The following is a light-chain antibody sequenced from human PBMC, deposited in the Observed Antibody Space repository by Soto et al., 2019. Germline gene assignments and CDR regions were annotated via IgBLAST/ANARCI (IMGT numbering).Light chain of an antibody. V-gene: IGKV1-39*01. CDR3: QQSYNLIT. CDR1: QSISSY. CDR2: AAS. J-gene: IGKJ5*01. Sequence: DIQVTQSPSSLSASVGPRVTITCRASQSISSYLNWYQQKPGKAPKLLIYAASSLQSGVPSRFSGSGSGTDFTLTISSLQPEDFATYYCQQSYNLITFGQGTRLEI.